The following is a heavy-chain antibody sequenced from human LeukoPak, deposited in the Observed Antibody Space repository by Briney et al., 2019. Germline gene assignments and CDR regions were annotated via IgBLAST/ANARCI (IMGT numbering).Heavy chain of an antibody. CDR1: GFTFSSYA. V-gene: IGHV3-30*04. CDR2: ISYDGSNK. D-gene: IGHD4-17*01. Sequence: GRSLRLSCAASGFTFSSYAMHWVRQAPGKGLEWVAVISYDGSNKYYADSVKGRFTISRDNSKNTLYLQMNSLRAEDTAVYYCARGTYGDYVSWFDPWGQGTLVTVSS. CDR3: ARGTYGDYVSWFDP. J-gene: IGHJ5*02.